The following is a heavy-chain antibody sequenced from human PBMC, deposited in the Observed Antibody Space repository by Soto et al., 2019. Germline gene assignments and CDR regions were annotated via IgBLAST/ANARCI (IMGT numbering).Heavy chain of an antibody. D-gene: IGHD3-16*02. V-gene: IGHV1-3*01. Sequence: ASVKVSCKASGYTFSTYAMHWVRQAPGQGLEWMGWINAGNGNIKHSQKFQGRVTFTRDTSASTAYMELSSLRSEDTAVYYCASGLREGELSHPNDYWGQGTLVTVSS. J-gene: IGHJ4*02. CDR2: INAGNGNI. CDR3: ASGLREGELSHPNDY. CDR1: GYTFSTYA.